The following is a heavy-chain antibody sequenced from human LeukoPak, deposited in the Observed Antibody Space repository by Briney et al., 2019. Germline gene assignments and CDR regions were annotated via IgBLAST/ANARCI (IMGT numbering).Heavy chain of an antibody. CDR3: ARDKLGGTMVRGETDY. D-gene: IGHD3-10*01. CDR1: GYTFTGYY. V-gene: IGHV1-46*01. Sequence: ASVKVSCKASGYTFTGYYMHWVRQAPGQGLEWMGIINPSGGSTSYAQKFQGRVTMTRDTSTSTVYMELSSLRSEDTAVYYCARDKLGGTMVRGETDYWGQGTLVTVSS. J-gene: IGHJ4*02. CDR2: INPSGGST.